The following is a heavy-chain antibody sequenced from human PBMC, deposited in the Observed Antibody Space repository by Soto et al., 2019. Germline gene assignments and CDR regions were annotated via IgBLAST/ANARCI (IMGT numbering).Heavy chain of an antibody. V-gene: IGHV3-7*01. Sequence: EVQLVESGGGLVQPGGSLRLSCAASGFTFSSYWMSWVRQAPGKGLEWVANIKQDGSERYYVDSVKGRFTLSRDNAKNSLYLQMNSLRAEDTAVYYCASFGVVNYYYYGMDVWGQGTTVTVSS. CDR3: ASFGVVNYYYYGMDV. D-gene: IGHD3-3*01. CDR2: IKQDGSER. CDR1: GFTFSSYW. J-gene: IGHJ6*02.